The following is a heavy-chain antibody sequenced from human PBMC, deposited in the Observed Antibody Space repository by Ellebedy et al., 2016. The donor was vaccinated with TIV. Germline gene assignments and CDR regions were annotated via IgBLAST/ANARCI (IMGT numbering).Heavy chain of an antibody. CDR1: GFTFSGYW. Sequence: PGGSLRLSCAASGFTFSGYWMHWVRQPPGKGLVWVSRIATDGSSTTYADSVKGRFSISRDNAKNTLYLHMSSLRAEDLAVYYCVRDKQDYGGGYYFDGMDVWGQGTMVTISS. V-gene: IGHV3-74*01. CDR3: VRDKQDYGGGYYFDGMDV. J-gene: IGHJ6*02. D-gene: IGHD4-23*01. CDR2: IATDGSST.